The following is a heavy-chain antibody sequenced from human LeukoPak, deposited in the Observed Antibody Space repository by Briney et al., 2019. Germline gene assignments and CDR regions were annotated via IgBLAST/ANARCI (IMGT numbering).Heavy chain of an antibody. CDR1: GGSISSGSYY. V-gene: IGHV4-61*02. D-gene: IGHD4-11*01. CDR3: ARDKSHFYSNYGNYYYYYMDV. CDR2: IYTSGST. Sequence: PSETLSLTCTVSGGSISSGSYYWSWIRQPAGKGLEWIGRIYTSGSTNYNPSLKSRVTISVDTSKNQFSLKLSSVTAADTAVYYCARDKSHFYSNYGNYYYYYMDVWGKGTTVTVSS. J-gene: IGHJ6*03.